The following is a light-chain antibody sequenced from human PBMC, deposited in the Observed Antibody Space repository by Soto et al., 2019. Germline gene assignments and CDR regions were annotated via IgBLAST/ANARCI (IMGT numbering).Light chain of an antibody. J-gene: IGKJ5*01. CDR2: TAS. V-gene: IGKV1-12*01. CDR1: QGIITW. Sequence: DIQMTQSPSSVSASVGARVTITCRASQGIITWLAWYQQKPGKAPNLLIYTASNLQSGVPSRFSGSGSGTHFTLTISSLQPEDFGTYYCQQTDSFPITFGQGTRLEI. CDR3: QQTDSFPIT.